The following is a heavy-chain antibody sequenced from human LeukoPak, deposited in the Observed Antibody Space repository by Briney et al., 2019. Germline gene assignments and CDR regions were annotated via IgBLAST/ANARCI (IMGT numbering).Heavy chain of an antibody. J-gene: IGHJ4*02. CDR2: ILHSGST. CDR1: TDSTNTYY. D-gene: IGHD2-15*01. CDR3: VRLRWELLAPYFDH. Sequence: SETLSLTCSVSTDSTNTYYWTWIRQYPRKGLEWIGHILHSGSTDYKPSFKNRVTISIDMSRKEFSLKLTSVTVADTAMYYCVRLRWELLAPYFDHWGQGAFVIVSS. V-gene: IGHV4-59*01.